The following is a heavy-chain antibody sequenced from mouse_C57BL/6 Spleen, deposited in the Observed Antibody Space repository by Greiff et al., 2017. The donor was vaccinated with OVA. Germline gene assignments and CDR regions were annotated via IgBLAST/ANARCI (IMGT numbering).Heavy chain of an antibody. CDR2: IDPSDSYT. D-gene: IGHD1-1*01. CDR3: ARRYGSSRAWFAY. V-gene: IGHV1-50*01. J-gene: IGHJ3*01. CDR1: GYTFTSYW. Sequence: QVQLQQPGAELVKPGASVKLSCKASGYTFTSYWMQWVKQRPGQGLEWIGEIDPSDSYTNYNQKFKGKATLTVDTSSSTAYMQLSSLTSEDSAVYYCARRYGSSRAWFAYWGQGTLVTVSA.